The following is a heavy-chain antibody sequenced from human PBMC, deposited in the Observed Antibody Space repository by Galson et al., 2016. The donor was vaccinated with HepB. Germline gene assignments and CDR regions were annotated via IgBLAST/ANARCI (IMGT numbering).Heavy chain of an antibody. Sequence: SETLSLTCAVCGESFSSNYWTYYWTWIRQPPGKGPEWIGEINHSGTTNYNPSLKSRVTILVDTSKNHFSLRLSSVTAADTAVYYCASLPHSSGWNYYYGMDVWGQGTTVTVSS. J-gene: IGHJ6*02. CDR3: ASLPHSSGWNYYYGMDV. CDR2: INHSGTT. V-gene: IGHV4-34*01. CDR1: GESFSSNYWTYY. D-gene: IGHD6-19*01.